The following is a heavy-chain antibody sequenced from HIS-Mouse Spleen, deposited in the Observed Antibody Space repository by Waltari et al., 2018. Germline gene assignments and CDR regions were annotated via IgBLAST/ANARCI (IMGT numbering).Heavy chain of an antibody. J-gene: IGHJ2*01. CDR1: GGSISSSSYY. V-gene: IGHV4-39*07. Sequence: QLQLQESGPGLVKPSETLSLTCTVSGGSISSSSYYWGWIRQPPGKGLEWIGSIYYSGSTYYNPSLKSRVTISVETSKNQFSLKLSSVTAADTAVYYCAREIPYSSSWYDWYFDLWGRCTLVTVSS. D-gene: IGHD6-13*01. CDR2: IYYSGST. CDR3: AREIPYSSSWYDWYFDL.